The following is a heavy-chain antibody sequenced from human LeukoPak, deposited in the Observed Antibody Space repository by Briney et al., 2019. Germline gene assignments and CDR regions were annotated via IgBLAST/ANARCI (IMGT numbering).Heavy chain of an antibody. V-gene: IGHV1-2*02. CDR2: INPNSGGT. CDR3: ARGGHVRLYDSPNAFEY. J-gene: IGHJ4*02. D-gene: IGHD3-22*01. CDR1: GYTFTGYY. Sequence: AASVKVSCKASGYTFTGYYMHWVRQAPGQGLEWMGWINPNSGGTNYAQKFQGRVTMTRDTSISTAYMELSRLRSEDTAVYYCARGGHVRLYDSPNAFEYWGQGTLVTVSS.